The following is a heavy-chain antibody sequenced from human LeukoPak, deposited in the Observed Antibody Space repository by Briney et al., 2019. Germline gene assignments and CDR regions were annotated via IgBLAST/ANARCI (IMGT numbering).Heavy chain of an antibody. CDR2: ISYDGSNK. CDR3: ANSDYDILTGYYNEVGY. Sequence: GGSLRLSCVASGFIFSSYWMSWVRQAPGKGLEWVAVISYDGSNKYYADSVKGRFTISRDNSKNTLYLQMNSLRAEDTAVYYCANSDYDILTGYYNEVGYWGQGTLVTVSS. J-gene: IGHJ4*02. V-gene: IGHV3-30*18. CDR1: GFIFSSYW. D-gene: IGHD3-9*01.